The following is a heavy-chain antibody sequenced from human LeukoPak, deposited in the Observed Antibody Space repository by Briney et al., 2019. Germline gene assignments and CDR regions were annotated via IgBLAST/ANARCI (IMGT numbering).Heavy chain of an antibody. CDR2: ISSISSDI. CDR3: ARKASGSSGWYSY. Sequence: GWSLRLSCAASGFTFSSYSMNGVRQAPGKGRDGVSSISSISSDIYFADLVKGRFTIPRDNAKNSLYLQMNSLRAEDTAVCHCARKASGSSGWYSYRGQGTMVTVSS. CDR1: GFTFSSYS. D-gene: IGHD6-19*01. V-gene: IGHV3-21*01. J-gene: IGHJ4*02.